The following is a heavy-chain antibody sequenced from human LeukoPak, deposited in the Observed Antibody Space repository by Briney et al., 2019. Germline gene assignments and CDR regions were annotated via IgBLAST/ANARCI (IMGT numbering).Heavy chain of an antibody. V-gene: IGHV4-59*01. CDR3: ARDWGVEGRPGYMDV. J-gene: IGHJ6*03. Sequence: SETLSLSCSVSGGSISSFYCNWMRQPAGKGLEWIGYIYYSGSTNYNPSLKSRVTILVDTSKNQFSLKLSSVTAADTAVYFCARDWGVEGRPGYMDVWGKGTTVTVSS. CDR1: GGSISSFY. CDR2: IYYSGST. D-gene: IGHD6-6*01.